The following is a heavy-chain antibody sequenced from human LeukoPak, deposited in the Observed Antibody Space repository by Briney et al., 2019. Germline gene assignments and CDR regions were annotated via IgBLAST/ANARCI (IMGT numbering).Heavy chain of an antibody. CDR3: ARGGLPKPFDY. CDR2: ISSSGSII. CDR1: GSTFSTYA. Sequence: GGSLRLSCTASGSTFSTYAMNWVRQAPGKGLEWVSYISSSGSIIYYADSVKGRFTISRDNAKNSLYLQMNSLRAEDTAVYYCARGGLPKPFDYWGQGTLVTVSS. V-gene: IGHV3-48*03. D-gene: IGHD1-14*01. J-gene: IGHJ4*02.